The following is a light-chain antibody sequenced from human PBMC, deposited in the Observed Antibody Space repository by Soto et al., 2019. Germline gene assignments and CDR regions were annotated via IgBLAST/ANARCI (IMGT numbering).Light chain of an antibody. V-gene: IGKV3-20*01. CDR3: QQYGSSSYT. J-gene: IGKJ2*01. CDR2: DAF. Sequence: EIVLTQSPGTLSLSPGERATLSCRASQSVSSSYLAWYQQKPGQAPRLLIYDAFSRATGITDRFSGSGSGTDFTLTISRLEPEDFAVYYCQQYGSSSYTFGQGTKLQIK. CDR1: QSVSSSY.